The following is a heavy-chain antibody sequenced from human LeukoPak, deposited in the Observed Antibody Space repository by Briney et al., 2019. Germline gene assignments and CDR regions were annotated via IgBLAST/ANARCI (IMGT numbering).Heavy chain of an antibody. Sequence: PSETLSLTCAVYGGSFSGYYWSWIRQPPGKGLEWIGEINHSGSTNYDPSLKSRVTISVDTSKNQFSLKLSSVTAADTAVYYCARGGNGFDPWGQGTLVTVSS. CDR3: ARGGNGFDP. CDR2: INHSGST. CDR1: GGSFSGYY. V-gene: IGHV4-34*01. J-gene: IGHJ5*02. D-gene: IGHD2-8*01.